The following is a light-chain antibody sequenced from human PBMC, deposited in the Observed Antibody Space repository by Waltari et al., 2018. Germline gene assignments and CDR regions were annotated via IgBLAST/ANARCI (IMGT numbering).Light chain of an antibody. CDR2: GAS. V-gene: IGKV3-20*01. J-gene: IGKJ2*01. CDR1: QSVSSSY. Sequence: EIVLTQSTGTLSFAPGERATLPCRASQSVSSSYLAWYQQKPGQSPRLLIYGASSRATGIPDRFSGSGSGTDFTLTISRLEPEDFAVYYCQQYGSSLYTFGQGTKLEIK. CDR3: QQYGSSLYT.